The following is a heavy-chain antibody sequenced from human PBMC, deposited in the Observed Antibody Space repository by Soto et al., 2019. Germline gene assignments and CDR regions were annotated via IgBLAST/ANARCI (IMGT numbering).Heavy chain of an antibody. D-gene: IGHD6-19*01. V-gene: IGHV4-34*01. CDR2: INHSGST. J-gene: IGHJ4*02. CDR3: ARSPRWYSSGCFDY. Sequence: LSLTCAVYVGSFSGYYWSWIRQPPGKGLEWIGEINHSGSTNYNPSLKSRVTISVDTSKNQFSLKLSSVTAADTAVYYCARSPRWYSSGCFDYWGQGTLVTVSS. CDR1: VGSFSGYY.